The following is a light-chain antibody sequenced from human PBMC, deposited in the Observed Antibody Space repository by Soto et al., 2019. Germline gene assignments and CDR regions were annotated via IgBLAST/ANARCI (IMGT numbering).Light chain of an antibody. CDR3: SSYTSSSLYV. J-gene: IGLJ1*01. CDR1: SSDVGGYNY. CDR2: DVS. V-gene: IGLV2-14*01. Sequence: QSALTQPASVSGSPGQSITISCTGTSSDVGGYNYVSWYQQHPGKAPKLMIYDVSNRPSGVSNRFSGSKSGNTASQTISGLQADDEADYYCSSYTSSSLYVFGTGTKLTVL.